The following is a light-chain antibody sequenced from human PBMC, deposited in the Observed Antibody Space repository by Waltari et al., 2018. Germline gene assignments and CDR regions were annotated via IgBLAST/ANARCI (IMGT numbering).Light chain of an antibody. CDR1: ENVSSD. V-gene: IGKV3-15*01. CDR3: QQYKKWPPFT. CDR2: DAS. Sequence: EIVMTQSPAILSVSPGERATLSCRAIENVSSDLAWYQQKPGQSPRLLIYDASTRATGIPATFSGSGSGTDFTLTINRLQSEDFGVYYCQQYKKWPPFTFGPGTTVDIK. J-gene: IGKJ3*01.